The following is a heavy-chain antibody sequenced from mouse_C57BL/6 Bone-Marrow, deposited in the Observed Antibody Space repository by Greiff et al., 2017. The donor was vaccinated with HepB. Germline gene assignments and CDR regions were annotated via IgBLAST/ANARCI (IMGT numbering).Heavy chain of an antibody. V-gene: IGHV5-17*01. CDR1: GFTFSDYG. J-gene: IGHJ2*01. Sequence: EVKVVESGGGLVKPGGSLKLSCAASGFTFSDYGIHWVRQAPEKGLEWVAYISSGSSTIYYADTVKGRFTISRDNAKNTLFLQMTSLRSEDTAMYYCAKPSLRYWGQGTTLTVSS. CDR2: ISSGSSTI. CDR3: AKPSLRY.